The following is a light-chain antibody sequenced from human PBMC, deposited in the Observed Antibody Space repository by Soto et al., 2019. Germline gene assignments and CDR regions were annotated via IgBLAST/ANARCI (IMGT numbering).Light chain of an antibody. Sequence: EIVLTQSPGTLSLSPGERATLSCRASQSVSSSYLAWYQQKPGQAPRLLIYGASSRATGIPARFSGSGSGAYFTITISRLEPDDFAVYYCQQYGSPPPTFGGGTKVEIK. J-gene: IGKJ4*01. CDR3: QQYGSPPPT. V-gene: IGKV3-20*01. CDR2: GAS. CDR1: QSVSSSY.